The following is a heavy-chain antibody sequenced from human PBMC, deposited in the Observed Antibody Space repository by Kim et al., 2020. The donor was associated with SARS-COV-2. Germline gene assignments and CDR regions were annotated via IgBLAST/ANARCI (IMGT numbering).Heavy chain of an antibody. V-gene: IGHV3-33*06. Sequence: GGSLRLSCAASGFAFSTYAIHWVRQAPGKGLEWVAVIWFDGSDKYYADSVKGRFTISRDNSKNSLCLQMNSLRAEDTAVYHCVKGTHSIWGSPGYWGQGTLVTVSS. CDR1: GFAFSTYA. CDR2: IWFDGSDK. D-gene: IGHD7-27*01. CDR3: VKGTHSIWGSPGY. J-gene: IGHJ4*02.